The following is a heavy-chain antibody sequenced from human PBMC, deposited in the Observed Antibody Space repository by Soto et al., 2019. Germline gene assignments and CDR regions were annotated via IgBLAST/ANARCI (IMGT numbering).Heavy chain of an antibody. Sequence: QVQLVESGGGVVQPGRSLSLSCAASGFTFSSYAMHWVSQAPGKGLEWVAVISDDGSNKYYADSVKGRFTVSRDNSKIQLYLQINSLRAEDSAVYYWARGSSVAAAGTGYWGQGTLVTVSS. CDR1: GFTFSSYA. V-gene: IGHV3-30-3*01. CDR3: ARGSSVAAAGTGY. D-gene: IGHD6-13*01. J-gene: IGHJ4*02. CDR2: ISDDGSNK.